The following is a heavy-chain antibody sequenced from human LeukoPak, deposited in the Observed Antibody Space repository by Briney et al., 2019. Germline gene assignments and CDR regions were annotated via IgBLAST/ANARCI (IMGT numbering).Heavy chain of an antibody. J-gene: IGHJ3*02. CDR3: ARPFYYYGSGSYYNGDAFDI. CDR1: GGSISSYY. D-gene: IGHD3-10*01. CDR2: IYYIGST. V-gene: IGHV4-59*08. Sequence: PAETLSLTCTVSGGSISSYYWSWIRQPPGKGLEYIGYIYYIGSTYYNPSLKSRVTISVDTSKNQFSLKLSSVTAADTAVYYCARPFYYYGSGSYYNGDAFDIWGQGTMVTVSS.